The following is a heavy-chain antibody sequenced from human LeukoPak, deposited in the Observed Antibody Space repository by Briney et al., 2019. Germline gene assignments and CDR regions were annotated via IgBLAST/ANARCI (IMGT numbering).Heavy chain of an antibody. V-gene: IGHV3-23*01. CDR1: GFTFRSYL. J-gene: IGHJ3*02. CDR2: ISATGANT. Sequence: GGSLRLSCAATGFTFRSYLCSWLRQAPGKGLEWVSTISATGANTYYADSVNGRFTISRDNSKNTPSLQMSSLRVEDTALYYCAKVHRAANWCDACDIWGQGTMVTVSS. CDR3: AKVHRAANWCDACDI. D-gene: IGHD2-15*01.